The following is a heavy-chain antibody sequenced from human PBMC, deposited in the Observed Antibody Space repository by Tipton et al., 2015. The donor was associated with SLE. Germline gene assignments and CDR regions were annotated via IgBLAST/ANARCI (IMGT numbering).Heavy chain of an antibody. J-gene: IGHJ4*02. Sequence: TLSLTCTVSGGSISNYYWNWIRQPPGKGLEWIGYIFYSGSTNYNPSLKSRVTISVDMSKNQLSLRLSSATAADTAAYYCVRHGQTVQATFDHWGQGALVTVSS. CDR3: VRHGQTVQATFDH. D-gene: IGHD1-26*01. V-gene: IGHV4-59*08. CDR2: IFYSGST. CDR1: GGSISNYY.